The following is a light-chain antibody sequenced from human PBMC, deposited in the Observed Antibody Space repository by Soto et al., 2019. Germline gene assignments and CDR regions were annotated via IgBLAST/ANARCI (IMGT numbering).Light chain of an antibody. CDR1: SGDIGSYNR. V-gene: IGLV2-14*01. CDR2: EVT. J-gene: IGLJ1*01. Sequence: QSVLTQPAAVAGSPGQSITISCTGTSGDIGSYNRVSWNQQHTGKAPKLISYEVTDRPSRVSNRFSGSTSGNTASLTISRLQAYDEAEYYCSLYTTTTTMACVSGTGTKGTLL. CDR3: SLYTTTTTMACV.